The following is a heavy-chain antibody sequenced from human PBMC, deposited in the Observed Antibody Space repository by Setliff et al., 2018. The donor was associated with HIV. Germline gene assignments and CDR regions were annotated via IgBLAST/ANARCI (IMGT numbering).Heavy chain of an antibody. CDR1: GDSVSSRSYY. D-gene: IGHD2-8*01. CDR3: AREKNGYFDS. Sequence: SETLSLTCTVSGDSVSSRSYYWSWIRQPPGKGLEWIGYIYCSGSTNYNPSLKSRVTISVDTSKNHFSLKLRSVTAADTAVYYCAREKNGYFDSWGQGTLVTVSS. CDR2: IYCSGST. V-gene: IGHV4-61*03. J-gene: IGHJ4*02.